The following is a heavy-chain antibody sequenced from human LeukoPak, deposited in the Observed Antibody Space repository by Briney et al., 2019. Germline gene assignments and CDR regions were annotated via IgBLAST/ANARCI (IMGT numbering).Heavy chain of an antibody. V-gene: IGHV4-30-2*01. Sequence: SETLSLTFTVSGGSISSGDYYWSWIRQPPGKGLEWIGYIYRSGNTFYNPSLKSRVTMSVDRSKNQFSLKLSSVTAADTAVYYCARISSSSRGDYWGQGTLVTVSS. J-gene: IGHJ4*02. CDR1: GGSISSGDYY. D-gene: IGHD6-6*01. CDR2: IYRSGNT. CDR3: ARISSSSRGDY.